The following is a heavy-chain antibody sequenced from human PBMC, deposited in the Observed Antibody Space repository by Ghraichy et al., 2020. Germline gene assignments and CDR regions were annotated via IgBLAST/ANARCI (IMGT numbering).Heavy chain of an antibody. CDR2: IRYDGSNK. Sequence: GESLNISCAASGFTFSSYGMHWVRQAPGKGLEWVAFIRYDGSNKYYADSVKGRFTISRDNSKNTLYLQMNSLRAEDTAVYYCAKTAYGGNSAFDYWGQGTLVTVSS. V-gene: IGHV3-30*02. CDR3: AKTAYGGNSAFDY. D-gene: IGHD4-23*01. J-gene: IGHJ4*02. CDR1: GFTFSSYG.